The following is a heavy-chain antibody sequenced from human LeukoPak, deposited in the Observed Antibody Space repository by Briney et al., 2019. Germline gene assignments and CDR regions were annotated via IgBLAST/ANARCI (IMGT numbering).Heavy chain of an antibody. CDR1: GFTFSSYS. D-gene: IGHD3-16*01. Sequence: GGSLRLSCAASGFTFSSYSMNWVRQAPGKGLEWVSYISSSSSTIYYADSVKGRFTISRDNAKNSLYLQMNSLRAEDTAVYYCARGVRFGELCPWGQGTLVTVSS. CDR3: ARGVRFGELCP. J-gene: IGHJ5*02. CDR2: ISSSSSTI. V-gene: IGHV3-48*01.